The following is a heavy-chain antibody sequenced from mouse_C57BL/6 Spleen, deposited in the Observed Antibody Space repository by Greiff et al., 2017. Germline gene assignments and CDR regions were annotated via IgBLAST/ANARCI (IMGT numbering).Heavy chain of an antibody. Sequence: EVQLQQSEPELVKPGASVKMSCKASGYTFTDYNMHWVKQSHGKSLEWIGYINPNNGGTSYNQKFKGKATLTVNKSSSTAYMELRSLTSEDSAVYYCARPFITTVVAPFDYWGQGTTLTVSS. CDR2: INPNNGGT. CDR1: GYTFTDYN. D-gene: IGHD1-1*01. J-gene: IGHJ2*01. CDR3: ARPFITTVVAPFDY. V-gene: IGHV1-22*01.